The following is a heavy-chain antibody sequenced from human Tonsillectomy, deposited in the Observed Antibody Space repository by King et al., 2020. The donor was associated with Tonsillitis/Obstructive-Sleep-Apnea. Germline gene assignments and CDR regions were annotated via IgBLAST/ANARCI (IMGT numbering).Heavy chain of an antibody. CDR3: ARGGIGYDFAFDI. V-gene: IGHV5-10-1*01. J-gene: IGHJ3*02. Sequence: VQLVQSGAEVKEPGESLRISCKGSGYSFASYWINWVRQMPGKGLEWMGKIDPSDSYANYSPSFQGHVTFSVDKSISTAHLHWSSLRASDNAMYYCARGGIGYDFAFDIWGQGTMVTVSS. CDR1: GYSFASYW. CDR2: IDPSDSYA. D-gene: IGHD5-12*01.